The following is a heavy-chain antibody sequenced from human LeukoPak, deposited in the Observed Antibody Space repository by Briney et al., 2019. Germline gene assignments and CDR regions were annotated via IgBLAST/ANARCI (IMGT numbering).Heavy chain of an antibody. CDR1: GFTFSDYY. D-gene: IGHD2-21*02. CDR2: ISSSGSTI. CDR3: ARGYQPLLFQPEYYFDY. V-gene: IGHV3-11*04. J-gene: IGHJ4*02. Sequence: GGSLRLSCAASGFTFSDYYMSWIRQAPGKGLEWVSYISSSGSTIYYADSVKGRFTISRDNSKNTLYLQMNSLRAEDTAVYYCARGYQPLLFQPEYYFDYWGQGTLVTVSS.